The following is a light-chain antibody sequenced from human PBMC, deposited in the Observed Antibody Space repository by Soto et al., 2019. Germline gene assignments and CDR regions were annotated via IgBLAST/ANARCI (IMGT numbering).Light chain of an antibody. CDR1: QSVSNN. CDR3: QQYKSWPPYT. V-gene: IGKV3-15*01. J-gene: IGKJ2*01. CDR2: GAA. Sequence: ETVMTQSPATLYVSPGERVTLSCRASQSVSNNLAWYQQQPGQAPRLLIYGAATRANGIPVRLSGSGSGTEFSLTISSLQSEDFAVYYCQQYKSWPPYTFGQGTKLEIK.